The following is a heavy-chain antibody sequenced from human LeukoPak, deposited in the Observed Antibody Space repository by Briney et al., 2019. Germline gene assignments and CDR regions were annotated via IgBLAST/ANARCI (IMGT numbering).Heavy chain of an antibody. J-gene: IGHJ4*02. V-gene: IGHV1-8*01. Sequence: GASVKVSCKTSGYPFTTWEINWVRQAAGQGLEWMGWVHPNGGNTAYAQKFQGRVTMARDTSISTAYMELSGLTSDDTAVYFCASYLSSKAAAGNWGQGTLVTVSS. CDR2: VHPNGGNT. CDR1: GYPFTTWE. CDR3: ASYLSSKAAAGN. D-gene: IGHD6-13*01.